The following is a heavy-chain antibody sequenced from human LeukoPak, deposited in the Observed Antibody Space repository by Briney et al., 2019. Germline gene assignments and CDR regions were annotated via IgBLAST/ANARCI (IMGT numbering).Heavy chain of an antibody. CDR2: ISYSGNT. J-gene: IGHJ4*02. CDR1: GDSISTKNYY. D-gene: IGHD4-17*01. Sequence: SETLSLTCSVAGDSISTKNYYWGWIRQPPGKGLEWIGSISYSGNTYYNQSLKSRVTMSLDKSKNQFSLKLSSVTAADTAVYYCARDLATYGDYYSFDYWGQGTLVTVSS. V-gene: IGHV4-39*07. CDR3: ARDLATYGDYYSFDY.